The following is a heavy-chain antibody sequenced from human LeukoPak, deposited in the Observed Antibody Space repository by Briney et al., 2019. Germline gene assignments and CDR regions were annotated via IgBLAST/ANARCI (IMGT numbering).Heavy chain of an antibody. V-gene: IGHV4-4*02. Sequence: PGGSLRLSCAASGFTFSSYAMSWVRQPPGKGLEWIGEMYHSGSANYNPSLKSRVTISLDKSKNQFSLTLSSVTAADTAVYYCARDPRDGYAFDRWGQGTLVTVSS. CDR3: ARDPRDGYAFDR. J-gene: IGHJ4*02. D-gene: IGHD5-24*01. CDR2: MYHSGSA. CDR1: GFTFSSYAM.